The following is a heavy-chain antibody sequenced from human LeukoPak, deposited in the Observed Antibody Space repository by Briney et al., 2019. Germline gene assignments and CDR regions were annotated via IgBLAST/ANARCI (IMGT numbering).Heavy chain of an antibody. D-gene: IGHD2-2*01. CDR2: ISYSGSTT. J-gene: IGHJ6*02. CDR3: ARDYCSSISCMDA. Sequence: PGGSLRLSCAASGFTFTNFEMNWVRQAPGKGLEWVSYISYSGSTTSYADSVKGRFTISRDNSKNTLYLQMNSLRAEDTAMYYCARDYCSSISCMDAWGQGTTVTVSS. V-gene: IGHV3-48*03. CDR1: GFTFTNFE.